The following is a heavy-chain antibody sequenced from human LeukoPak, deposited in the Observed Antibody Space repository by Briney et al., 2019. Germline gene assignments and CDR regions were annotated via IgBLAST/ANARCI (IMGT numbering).Heavy chain of an antibody. Sequence: PSETLSLTCAVYGGSFSGYYWSWIRQPPGKGLEWIGEINHSGSTNYNPSLKSRVTISVDTSKNQFSLKLSSVTAADTAVYYCARRSSGWSWYFDLWGRGTLVTVSS. J-gene: IGHJ2*01. D-gene: IGHD6-19*01. CDR2: INHSGST. CDR1: GGSFSGYY. V-gene: IGHV4-34*01. CDR3: ARRSSGWSWYFDL.